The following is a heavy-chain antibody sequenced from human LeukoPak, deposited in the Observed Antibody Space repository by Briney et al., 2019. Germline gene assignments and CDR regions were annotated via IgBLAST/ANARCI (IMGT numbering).Heavy chain of an antibody. CDR3: ARDSLLLWFGINAFDI. Sequence: PGGSLRLSCAASGFTFSSYWMSWVRQAPGKGLEWVANIKQDGSEKYSVDSVKGRFTISRDNAKNSLYLQMNSLRAEDTAVYYCARDSLLLWFGINAFDIWGQGTMVTVSS. D-gene: IGHD3-10*01. J-gene: IGHJ3*02. CDR1: GFTFSSYW. CDR2: IKQDGSEK. V-gene: IGHV3-7*01.